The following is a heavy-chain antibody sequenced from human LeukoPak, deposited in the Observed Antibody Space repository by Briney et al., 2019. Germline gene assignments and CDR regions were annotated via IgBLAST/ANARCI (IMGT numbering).Heavy chain of an antibody. Sequence: SETLSLTCTVSGGSISSSSYYWGWIRQPPGKGLEWIGSIYYSGSTYYNPSLKSRVTISVDTSKNQFSLKLSSVTAADTAVYYCARLSGSSWYFNYYYGMDVWRQGTTVTVSS. CDR2: IYYSGST. CDR1: GGSISSSSYY. V-gene: IGHV4-39*01. D-gene: IGHD6-13*01. J-gene: IGHJ6*02. CDR3: ARLSGSSWYFNYYYGMDV.